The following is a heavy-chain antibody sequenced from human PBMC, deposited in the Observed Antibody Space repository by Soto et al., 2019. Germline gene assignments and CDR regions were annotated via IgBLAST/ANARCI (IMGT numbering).Heavy chain of an antibody. J-gene: IGHJ3*02. D-gene: IGHD6-19*01. Sequence: ASVKGSCKASGYTFTSYGISWVRQAPGQGLEWIGWISAYNGKTNYAQKLQGRVTMTTDTSTSTAYMEPRRLRYEDTAVQYCAILAVACTFDGDAFDIRGQGTMVIVSS. CDR2: ISAYNGKT. CDR3: AILAVACTFDGDAFDI. CDR1: GYTFTSYG. V-gene: IGHV1-18*04.